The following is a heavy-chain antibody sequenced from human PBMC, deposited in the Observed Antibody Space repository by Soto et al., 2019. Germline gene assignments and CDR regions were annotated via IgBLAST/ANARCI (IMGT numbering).Heavy chain of an antibody. CDR2: INAGNGNT. D-gene: IGHD3-3*01. CDR1: GYTFTSYA. V-gene: IGHV1-3*01. J-gene: IGHJ4*02. Sequence: QVQLVQSGAEVKKPGASVKVSCKASGYTFTSYAMHWVRQAPGQRLEWMGWINAGNGNTKYSQKFQGRVTITRDTSASTAYMELSSLRSEDTAVYYCARERFLEWLSHRPYFDSLGQGNLVTVSS. CDR3: ARERFLEWLSHRPYFDS.